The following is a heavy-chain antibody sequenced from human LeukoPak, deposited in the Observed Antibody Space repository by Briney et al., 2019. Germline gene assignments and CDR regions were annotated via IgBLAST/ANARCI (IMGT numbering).Heavy chain of an antibody. CDR1: GGTSSSYA. V-gene: IGHV1-69*13. CDR2: IIPIFGTA. D-gene: IGHD2-2*02. Sequence: SVKVSCTASGGTSSSYAISWVRQAPGQGLEWMGGIIPIFGTANYAQKFQGRVTITADESTSTAYMELSSLRSEDTAVYYCASSLGYCSSTSCYTRYYHYGMDVWGQGTTVTVSS. CDR3: ASSLGYCSSTSCYTRYYHYGMDV. J-gene: IGHJ6*02.